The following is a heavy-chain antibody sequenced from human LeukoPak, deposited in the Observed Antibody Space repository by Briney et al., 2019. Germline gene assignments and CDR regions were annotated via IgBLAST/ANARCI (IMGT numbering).Heavy chain of an antibody. CDR3: ARSYDYLYYFDH. CDR2: KYNSGST. Sequence: SETLSLTCTVSGGSITTYYWSWIRQPPGKGLECIGYKYNSGSTKYNPSIKSRVTISLDTSKNQFSLKLSSVSAADTAVYYCARSYDYLYYFDHWGQGTLVTVSS. CDR1: GGSITTYY. J-gene: IGHJ4*02. D-gene: IGHD3-22*01. V-gene: IGHV4-59*01.